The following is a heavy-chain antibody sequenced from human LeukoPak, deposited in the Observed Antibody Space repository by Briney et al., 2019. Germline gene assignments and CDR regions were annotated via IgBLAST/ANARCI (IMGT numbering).Heavy chain of an antibody. CDR1: AGSISSGGYY. Sequence: SETLSLTCTVSAGSISSGGYYWSWIRQHPGKGLEWIGYIYYSGSTYYNPSLKSRVTISVDTSKNQFSLKLSSVTAADTAVYYCASYSSGWYAPRAFDIGGQETMVTVSS. CDR3: ASYSSGWYAPRAFDI. J-gene: IGHJ3*02. V-gene: IGHV4-31*03. D-gene: IGHD6-19*01. CDR2: IYYSGST.